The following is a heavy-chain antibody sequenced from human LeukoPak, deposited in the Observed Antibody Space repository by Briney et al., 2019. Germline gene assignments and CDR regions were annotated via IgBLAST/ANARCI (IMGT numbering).Heavy chain of an antibody. J-gene: IGHJ3*02. CDR1: GFTFSSYW. CDR2: INSDGSST. Sequence: GGSLRLSCAASGFTFSSYWMHWVRQAPGKGLVWVSRINSDGSSTSYAESVKGRFTISRDNSKNTLYLQMNSLRAEDTAVYYCAKDYYDSSGYYNDAFDMWGQGTMVTVSS. D-gene: IGHD3-22*01. V-gene: IGHV3-74*01. CDR3: AKDYYDSSGYYNDAFDM.